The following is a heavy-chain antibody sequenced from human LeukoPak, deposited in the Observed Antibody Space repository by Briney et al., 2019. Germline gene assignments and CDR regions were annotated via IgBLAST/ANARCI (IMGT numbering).Heavy chain of an antibody. CDR3: AKDDPTGRYL. CDR1: GFTFSSFG. D-gene: IGHD1-26*01. V-gene: IGHV3-30*02. Sequence: GGSLTLSCTASGFTFSSFGMHWVRQTPGKGLEWVTFIHNYETTEYYADSVKGRFTISRDNSKNTVYRQMNSLRVEDTAVYYCAKDDPTGRYLWGQGTLVTVSS. CDR2: IHNYETTE. J-gene: IGHJ4*02.